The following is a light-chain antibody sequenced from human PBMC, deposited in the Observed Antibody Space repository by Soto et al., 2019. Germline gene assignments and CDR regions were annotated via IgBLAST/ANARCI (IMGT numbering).Light chain of an antibody. CDR1: QSVSPSS. CDR3: QQFAGS. CDR2: GAS. V-gene: IGKV3-20*01. Sequence: EILLTQSPGTLSLSPGERATLSCRASQSVSPSSLAWYQQRPGQSPRLLIYGASSRATGIPDRFSGRGSGTDFTLIISRLEPEDLAVYYCQQFAGSFGGGTKVEIK. J-gene: IGKJ4*02.